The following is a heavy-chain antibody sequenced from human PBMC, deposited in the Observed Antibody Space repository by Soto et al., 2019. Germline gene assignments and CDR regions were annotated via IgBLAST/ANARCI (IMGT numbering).Heavy chain of an antibody. J-gene: IGHJ4*02. D-gene: IGHD5-18*01. Sequence: SGPTLVNPTQTLTLTCTFSGFSLTTSGVGVGWIRQPPGKALEWLALIYWNDVKRYSTSLKTRLTISKDTSKNQVVLTMTNVEPVDTATYFCSRAVGGFTYGYPDYWGQGTPVTVSS. CDR3: SRAVGGFTYGYPDY. CDR2: IYWNDVK. CDR1: GFSLTTSGVG. V-gene: IGHV2-5*01.